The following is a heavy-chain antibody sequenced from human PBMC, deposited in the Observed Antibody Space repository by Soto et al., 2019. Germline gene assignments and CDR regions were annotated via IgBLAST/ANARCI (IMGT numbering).Heavy chain of an antibody. J-gene: IGHJ4*02. Sequence: QITLKESGPTLVKPTETLTLTYSFSGFSLTASAVGVGWIRQPPGKALEWLALIYSDADKRSSPSLKNRVTITKDTSKNHVVLTLTNIDPVDTGTYYCAHSLSNFRFFDYWGQGILVTVSS. CDR2: IYSDADK. CDR1: GFSLTASAVG. CDR3: AHSLSNFRFFDY. V-gene: IGHV2-5*02. D-gene: IGHD4-4*01.